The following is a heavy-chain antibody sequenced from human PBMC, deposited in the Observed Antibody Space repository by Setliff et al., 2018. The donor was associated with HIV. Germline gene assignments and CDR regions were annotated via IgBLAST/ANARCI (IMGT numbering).Heavy chain of an antibody. J-gene: IGHJ1*01. CDR1: GYTLTELS. V-gene: IGHV1-24*01. CDR2: FDPEDGET. CDR3: ATDPGYSSAWYSESFQH. Sequence: ASVKVSCKISGYTLTELSIHWVRQAPGKGLEWMANFDPEDGETFYAQKFQGRLTMTEDTSTDTAYMELSSLRSDDTAMYYCATDPGYSSAWYSESFQHWGQGSVVTVSS. D-gene: IGHD6-13*01.